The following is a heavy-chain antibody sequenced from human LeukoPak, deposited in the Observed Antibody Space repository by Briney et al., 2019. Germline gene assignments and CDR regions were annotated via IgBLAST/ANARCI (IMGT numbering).Heavy chain of an antibody. Sequence: PSETLSLTCTVSGGSISSSISYWGWIRQPPGKGLEWIGSLYYSGSTYYNPSLKSRVTISVDTSKNQFSLKLSSVTAADTAVYYCARLQQDSTRAPYMDVWGKGTTVTVSS. J-gene: IGHJ6*03. CDR1: GGSISSSISY. CDR2: LYYSGST. V-gene: IGHV4-39*01. D-gene: IGHD2-2*01. CDR3: ARLQQDSTRAPYMDV.